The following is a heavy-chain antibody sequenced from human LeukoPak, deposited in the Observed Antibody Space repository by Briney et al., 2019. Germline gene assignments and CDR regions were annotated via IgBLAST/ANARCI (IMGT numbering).Heavy chain of an antibody. CDR2: ISSSSSYI. Sequence: GGSLRLSCAASGFTFSSYSMNWVRQAPGKGLEWVSSISSSSSYIYYADSVKGRFTISRDNAKNSLNLQMNSLRAEDTAVYYCAREGYCSSTSCYTNTFDYWGQGTLVTVSS. CDR1: GFTFSSYS. D-gene: IGHD2-2*02. J-gene: IGHJ4*02. V-gene: IGHV3-21*01. CDR3: AREGYCSSTSCYTNTFDY.